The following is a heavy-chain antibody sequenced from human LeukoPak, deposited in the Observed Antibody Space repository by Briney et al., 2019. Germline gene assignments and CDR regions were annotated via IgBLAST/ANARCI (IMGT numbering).Heavy chain of an antibody. CDR2: ISGSAGSA. CDR1: GFTFSSYA. Sequence: HPGGSLRLAWAASGFTFSSYAMGWVRQAPGRGLGWVSAISGSAGSAYYAACVKGRFPISRDNTNNTRYLQMNSLRAEDTALYYCAKLTTVGLLGAFDIWGQGTMVTVSS. V-gene: IGHV3-23*01. D-gene: IGHD4-23*01. J-gene: IGHJ3*02. CDR3: AKLTTVGLLGAFDI.